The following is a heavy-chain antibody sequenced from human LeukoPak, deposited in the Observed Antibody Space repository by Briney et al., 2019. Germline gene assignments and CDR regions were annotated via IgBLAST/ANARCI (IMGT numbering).Heavy chain of an antibody. V-gene: IGHV4-59*08. CDR1: GGSISSYY. CDR2: IYYSGST. D-gene: IGHD5-12*01. J-gene: IGHJ4*02. Sequence: SETLSLTCTVSGGSISSYYWSWIRQPPGKGLEWIGYIYYSGSTNYNPSLKSRVTISVDTSKNQFSLKLSSVTAADTAVYYCARHPVEIVATIFDYWGQGTLVTVSS. CDR3: ARHPVEIVATIFDY.